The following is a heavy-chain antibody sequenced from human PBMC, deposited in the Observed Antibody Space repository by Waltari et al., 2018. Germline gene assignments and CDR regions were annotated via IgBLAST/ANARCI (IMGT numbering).Heavy chain of an antibody. V-gene: IGHV3-30*03. CDR3: ATPGRGGGAFDI. CDR1: GFTFSSYG. D-gene: IGHD1-26*01. Sequence: QVQLVESGGGVVQPGRSLRLSCAASGFTFSSYGMHWVRQAPGKGLEWVAVISYDGSNKYYADSVKGRFTISRDKSKNTLYLQMNSLRAEDTAVDYCATPGRGGGAFDIWGQGTMVTVSS. J-gene: IGHJ3*02. CDR2: ISYDGSNK.